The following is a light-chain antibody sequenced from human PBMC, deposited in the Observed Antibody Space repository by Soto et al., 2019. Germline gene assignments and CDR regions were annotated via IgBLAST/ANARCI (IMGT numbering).Light chain of an antibody. J-gene: IGKJ1*01. CDR1: QSVISNF. CDR2: GAS. CDR3: QQYGSSPWT. Sequence: STKSLGALSLPPAERATLSCRASQSVISNFLAWYQQNPGQAPRLLIFGASNRATGIPDRFSGSGSGTDFTLTISRLEPEDFAVYYCQQYGSSPWTFGQGAKV. V-gene: IGKV3-20*01.